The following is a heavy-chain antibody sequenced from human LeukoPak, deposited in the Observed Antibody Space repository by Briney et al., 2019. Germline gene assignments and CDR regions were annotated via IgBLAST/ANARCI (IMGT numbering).Heavy chain of an antibody. J-gene: IGHJ4*02. CDR3: ARAKGSYSFDY. V-gene: IGHV3-48*04. D-gene: IGHD3-10*01. Sequence: EGSLRLSCAASGFTFSSYSMNWVRQAPGKGLEYISHISSSGTTTYYADSMKGRFTISRDNAKTSLYVQLNSLRAEDTAVYYCARAKGSYSFDYWGQGTLVTVSS. CDR1: GFTFSSYS. CDR2: ISSSGTTT.